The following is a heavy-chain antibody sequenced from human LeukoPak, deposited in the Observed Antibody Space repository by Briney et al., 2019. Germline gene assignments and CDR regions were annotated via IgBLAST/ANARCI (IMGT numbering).Heavy chain of an antibody. CDR2: ISSSSSYT. CDR3: ARGRRGRSVDYYDY. D-gene: IGHD3-16*01. Sequence: PGGSLRLSCAASGFTFSSYSMNWVRQAPGKGLEWVSSISSSSSYTYYADSVKGRFTISRDNAKNSLYLQMNSLRAEDTAVYYCARGRRGRSVDYYDYWGQGTLVTVSS. V-gene: IGHV3-21*01. CDR1: GFTFSSYS. J-gene: IGHJ4*02.